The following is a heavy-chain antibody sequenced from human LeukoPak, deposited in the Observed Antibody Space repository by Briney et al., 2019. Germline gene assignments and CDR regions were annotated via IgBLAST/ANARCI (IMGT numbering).Heavy chain of an antibody. V-gene: IGHV3-53*01. CDR3: ARESDILYYFDY. CDR1: GFTVSSNY. J-gene: IGHJ4*02. Sequence: GGSLRLSCAASGFTVSSNYMSWVRQAPGKGLEWVSVIYSGGSTYYADSVKGRFTISRDNSKNTLYLQMNSLRAEDTAVYYCARESDILYYFDYWGQGTLVTVSS. D-gene: IGHD2-15*01. CDR2: IYSGGST.